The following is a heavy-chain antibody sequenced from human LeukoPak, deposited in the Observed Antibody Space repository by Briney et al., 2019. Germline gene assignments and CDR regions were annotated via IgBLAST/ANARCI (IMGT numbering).Heavy chain of an antibody. CDR3: AGRSARYFDS. CDR2: VFYSGPT. V-gene: IGHV4-59*01. D-gene: IGHD1-26*01. J-gene: IGHJ4*02. Sequence: SETLSLTCTVSGDSIDSYYWSWIRQPPGEGLQWIGYVFYSGPTNYDASLKSRVAISVDRSKNQFSLKLTSVSAADTAVYYCAGRSARYFDSWGQGTPVTVSS. CDR1: GDSIDSYY.